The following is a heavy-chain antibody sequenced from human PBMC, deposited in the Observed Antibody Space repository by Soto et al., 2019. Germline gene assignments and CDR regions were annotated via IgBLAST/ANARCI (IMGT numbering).Heavy chain of an antibody. J-gene: IGHJ4*02. CDR2: IGTAGDT. D-gene: IGHD3-3*01. V-gene: IGHV3-13*01. CDR3: ARGLWIFGVTTFDY. Sequence: GGSLRLSCAASGFTFSSYDMHWVRQATGKGLEWVSAIGTAGDTYYPGSVKGRFTISRENAKNSLYLQMNSLRAGDTAVYYCARGLWIFGVTTFDYWGQGTLVTVSS. CDR1: GFTFSSYD.